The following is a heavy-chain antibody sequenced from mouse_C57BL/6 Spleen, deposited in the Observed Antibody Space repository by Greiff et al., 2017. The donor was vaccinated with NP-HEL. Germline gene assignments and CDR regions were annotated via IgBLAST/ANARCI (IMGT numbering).Heavy chain of an antibody. CDR1: GFTFSSYG. D-gene: IGHD2-5*01. CDR2: ISSGGSYT. J-gene: IGHJ3*01. V-gene: IGHV5-6*01. Sequence: EVQLVESGGDLVKPGGSLKLSCAASGFTFSSYGMSWVRQTPDKRLEWVATISSGGSYTYYPDSVKGRFTISRDNAKNTLYLQMSSLKSEDTAMYYCARHGSNFPWFAYWGQGTLVTVSA. CDR3: ARHGSNFPWFAY.